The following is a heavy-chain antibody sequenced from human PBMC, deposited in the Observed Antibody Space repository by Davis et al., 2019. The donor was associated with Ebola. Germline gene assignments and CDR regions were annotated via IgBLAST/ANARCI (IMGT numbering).Heavy chain of an antibody. CDR3: AASAGTVGKFDY. Sequence: SVKVSCKASGFTFTNSAMQWVRHARGQRPEWIGSIVVGNVNTNYAQKFQGRVTITRDMSTSTSYLDLSNLRSEDTAVYYCAASAGTVGKFDYWGQGTLVTVSS. J-gene: IGHJ4*01. D-gene: IGHD1-14*01. CDR1: GFTFTNSA. V-gene: IGHV1-58*02. CDR2: IVVGNVNT.